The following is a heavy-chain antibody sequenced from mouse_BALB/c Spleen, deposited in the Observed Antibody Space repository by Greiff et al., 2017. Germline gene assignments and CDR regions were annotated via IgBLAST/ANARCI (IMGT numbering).Heavy chain of an antibody. CDR2: IWGDGST. J-gene: IGHJ4*01. CDR3: AREWGKIDYYGSSYDYYAMDY. D-gene: IGHD1-1*01. V-gene: IGHV2-6-7*01. CDR1: GFSLTGYG. Sequence: VQLVESGPGLVAPSQSLSITCTVSGFSLTGYGVNWVRQPPGKGLEWLGMIWGDGSTDYNSALKSRLSISKDNSKSQVFLKMNSLQTDDTARYYCAREWGKIDYYGSSYDYYAMDYWGQGTSVTVSS.